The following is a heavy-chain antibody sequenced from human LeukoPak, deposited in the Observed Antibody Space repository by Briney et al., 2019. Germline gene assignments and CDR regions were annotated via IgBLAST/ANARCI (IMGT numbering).Heavy chain of an antibody. CDR1: GYTFTSYG. Sequence: ASVNVSCMASGYTFTSYGISWVRQAPGQGLEWMGWISAYNGNTNYAQKLQGRVTMTTDTSTSTAYMELRSLRSDDTAVYYCARGRKNCSGGSCYVYWGQGTLVTVSA. CDR3: ARGRKNCSGGSCYVY. CDR2: ISAYNGNT. V-gene: IGHV1-18*01. D-gene: IGHD2-15*01. J-gene: IGHJ4*02.